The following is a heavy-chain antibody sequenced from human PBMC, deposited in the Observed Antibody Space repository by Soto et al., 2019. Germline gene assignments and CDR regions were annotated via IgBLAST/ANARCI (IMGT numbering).Heavy chain of an antibody. CDR3: AKDREQPTVTPEYLQH. Sequence: PGGSLRLSCAASGFTFSSYAMSWVRQAPGKGLEWVSAISGSGGSTYYADSVKGRFTISRDNSKNTLYLQMNSLRAEDTAVYYCAKDREQPTVTPEYLQHWGQGTLVTVYS. J-gene: IGHJ1*01. V-gene: IGHV3-23*01. CDR1: GFTFSSYA. D-gene: IGHD4-17*01. CDR2: ISGSGGST.